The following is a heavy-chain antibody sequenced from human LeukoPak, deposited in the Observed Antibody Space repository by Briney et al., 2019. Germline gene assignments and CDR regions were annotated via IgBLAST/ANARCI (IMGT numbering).Heavy chain of an antibody. CDR2: MNPNSGNT. CDR3: TRGSRGRRDN. V-gene: IGHV1-8*01. Sequence: ASVKVSCKASGYTFTSCDINWVRQATGQGLEWMGWMNPNSGNTGNGQSFQGRITMTRDISLGTAYMELSNLTSEDTAIYYCTRGSRGRRDNWGQGTLVTVSA. CDR1: GYTFTSCD. J-gene: IGHJ4*02.